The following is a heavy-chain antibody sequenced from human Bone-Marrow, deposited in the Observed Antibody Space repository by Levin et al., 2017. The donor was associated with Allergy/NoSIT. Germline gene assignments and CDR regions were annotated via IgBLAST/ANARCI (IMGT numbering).Heavy chain of an antibody. CDR2: LSGSGGSA. CDR3: AKTVQASSTIYVRSGGFDF. J-gene: IGHJ4*02. CDR1: GFTFSSFA. V-gene: IGHV3-23*01. D-gene: IGHD2/OR15-2a*01. Sequence: PGGSLRLSCAASGFTFSSFAMSWVRQAPGKGLEWVSGLSGSGGSAYYADSVKGRFMISRDNSKNTLDLQMNSLRAEDTALYYCAKTVQASSTIYVRSGGFDFWGQGTLVTVSS.